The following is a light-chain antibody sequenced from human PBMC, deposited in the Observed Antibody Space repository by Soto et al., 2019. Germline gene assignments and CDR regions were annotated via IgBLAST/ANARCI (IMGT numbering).Light chain of an antibody. V-gene: IGKV3-11*01. CDR1: QSVRSY. CDR2: DAS. CDR3: QQRSSWPDT. J-gene: IGKJ2*01. Sequence: EIVLTQSPATLSLSPGERATLSCRASQSVRSYLAWFQHKPGQAPRLLIYDASNRATGVPPRFSGSGSGTDFTLTISSLETEDFAVYYCQQRSSWPDTFGQGTKVEI.